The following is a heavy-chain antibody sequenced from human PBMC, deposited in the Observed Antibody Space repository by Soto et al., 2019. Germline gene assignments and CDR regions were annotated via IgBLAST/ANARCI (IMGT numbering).Heavy chain of an antibody. CDR3: ARGSSSGGTEYPPAPRHNWFDP. V-gene: IGHV1-2*04. D-gene: IGHD6-19*01. CDR2: INPNSGGT. CDR1: GYSFTGYY. Sequence: GASVKVSCKACGYSFTGYYMHWVRQAPRQGLEWMGWINPNSGGTNYAQKFQGWVTMTRDTSISTAYMELSRLRSDDTAVYYCARGSSSGGTEYPPAPRHNWFDPWGQGTLVTVSS. J-gene: IGHJ5*02.